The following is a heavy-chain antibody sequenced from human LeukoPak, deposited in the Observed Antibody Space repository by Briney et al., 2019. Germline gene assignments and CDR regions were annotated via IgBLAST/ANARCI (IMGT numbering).Heavy chain of an antibody. D-gene: IGHD3-22*01. CDR1: GFTFSSYA. CDR2: ISGSGGST. J-gene: IGHJ4*02. CDR3: ARSRYYYDNSGYYYRLYYFDY. V-gene: IGHV3-23*01. Sequence: GGSLRLSCAASGFTFSSYAMSWVRQAPGKGLEWVSAISGSGGSTYYADSVKGRFTISRDNSKNTLYLQMNSLRAEDTAVYYCARSRYYYDNSGYYYRLYYFDYWGQGTLVTVSS.